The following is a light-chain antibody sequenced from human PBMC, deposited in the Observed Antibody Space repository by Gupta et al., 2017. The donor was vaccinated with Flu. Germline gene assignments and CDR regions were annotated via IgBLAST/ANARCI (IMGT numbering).Light chain of an antibody. CDR2: DAS. CDR1: QSVSSY. CDR3: QQRSNWPLT. Sequence: EIVLTQSPATLSLSPGERATLSCRASQSVSSYLAWYQQKPGQAPRLLIYDASNRATGIPGRFSGSGSGTDFTLTIRSLEPEDFAVYYCQQRSNWPLTFGGGTKVEIK. J-gene: IGKJ4*01. V-gene: IGKV3-11*01.